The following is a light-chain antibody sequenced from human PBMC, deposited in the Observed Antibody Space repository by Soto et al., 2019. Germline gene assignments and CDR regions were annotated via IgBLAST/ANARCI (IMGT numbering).Light chain of an antibody. Sequence: DIQMTQSPSSLSASVGDRVTITCQASQDISNYLNWYQQKPGKAPKLLIYDASSLESGVPSRFSGSGSGTDFTLTISSLHPDDFATYYCQQYNSYSPTFGQGTKVDI. CDR3: QQYNSYSPT. CDR1: QDISNY. J-gene: IGKJ1*01. V-gene: IGKV1-16*01. CDR2: DAS.